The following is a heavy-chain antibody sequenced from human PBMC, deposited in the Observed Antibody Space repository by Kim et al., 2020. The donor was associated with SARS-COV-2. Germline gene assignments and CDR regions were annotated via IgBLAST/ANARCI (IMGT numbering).Heavy chain of an antibody. Sequence: SETPSLTCAVYGGSFSGYYWSWIRQPPGKGLEWIGEINHSGSTNYNPSLKSRVTISVDTSKNQFSLRLSSVTAADTAEYYCARGYYGSGSYSHWGQGTLVPVSS. CDR3: ARGYYGSGSYSH. V-gene: IGHV4-34*01. CDR2: INHSGST. D-gene: IGHD3-10*01. CDR1: GGSFSGYY. J-gene: IGHJ4*02.